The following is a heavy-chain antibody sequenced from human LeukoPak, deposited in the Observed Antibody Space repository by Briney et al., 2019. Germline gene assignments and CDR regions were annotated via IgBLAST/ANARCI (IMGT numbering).Heavy chain of an antibody. CDR3: ARWRGRYYYDSSGAHQYYYYYMDV. V-gene: IGHV1-2*02. J-gene: IGHJ6*03. CDR1: GYTFTGYY. D-gene: IGHD3-22*01. CDR2: INPNSGGT. Sequence: ASVKVSCKASGYTFTGYYMHWVRQAPGQGLEWMGWINPNSGGTNYAQKFQGRVTMTRDTSISTAYMELSRLRSDDTAVYYCARWRGRYYYDSSGAHQYYYYYMDVWGKGTTVTISS.